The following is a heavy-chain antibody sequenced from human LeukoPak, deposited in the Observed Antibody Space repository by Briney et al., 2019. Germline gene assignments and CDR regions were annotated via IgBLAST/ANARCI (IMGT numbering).Heavy chain of an antibody. CDR1: GGSFSGYY. CDR2: INHSGST. J-gene: IGHJ4*02. D-gene: IGHD6-19*01. V-gene: IGHV4-34*01. Sequence: PSETLSLTCGVHGGSFSGYYWTWIRQPPGKGLKWIGEINHSGSTNYNPSLKSRVTISVDTSKNQFSLKLSSVTAADTAVYYCARARGAVAGYFDYWGQGTLVTVSS. CDR3: ARARGAVAGYFDY.